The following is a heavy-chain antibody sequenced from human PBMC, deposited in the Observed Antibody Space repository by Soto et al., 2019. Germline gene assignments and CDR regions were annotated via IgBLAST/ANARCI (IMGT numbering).Heavy chain of an antibody. Sequence: PGGSLRLSCAASGFTFSTYNINWVRQAPGKGLEWVSSISSSSSYIYYADSVKGRFTISRDNAKNSLYLQMNSLRAEDTAVYYCARNYAGPDAFDIWGQGTMVTVS. J-gene: IGHJ3*02. CDR1: GFTFSTYN. D-gene: IGHD1-7*01. CDR2: ISSSSSYI. CDR3: ARNYAGPDAFDI. V-gene: IGHV3-21*01.